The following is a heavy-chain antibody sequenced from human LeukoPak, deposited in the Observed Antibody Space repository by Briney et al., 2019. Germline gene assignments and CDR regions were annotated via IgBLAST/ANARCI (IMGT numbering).Heavy chain of an antibody. J-gene: IGHJ4*02. CDR1: GYSFTSYW. CDR2: IYHGDSDT. Sequence: GESLKISCKGSGYSFTSYWIGWVRQMPGKGLEWMGIIYHGDSDTRYSPSFQGRVTISADKSISTAYLQWSSLKASDTAMYYCARRPRITIFGVVTNGPVDYWGQGTLVTVSS. V-gene: IGHV5-51*01. CDR3: ARRPRITIFGVVTNGPVDY. D-gene: IGHD3-3*01.